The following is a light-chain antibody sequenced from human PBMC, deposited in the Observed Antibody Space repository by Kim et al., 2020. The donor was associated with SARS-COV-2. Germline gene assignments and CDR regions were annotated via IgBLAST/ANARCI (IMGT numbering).Light chain of an antibody. J-gene: IGLJ3*02. CDR1: KLGDKY. CDR3: QAWDSSTWV. CDR2: QDS. V-gene: IGLV3-1*01. Sequence: GSPGQPASIPCSGDKLGDKYACWYQQKPCQSPVLVIYQDSKRPSGIPERFSGPNSGNTATLTISGTQAMDEADYYCQAWDSSTWVFGGGTQLTVL.